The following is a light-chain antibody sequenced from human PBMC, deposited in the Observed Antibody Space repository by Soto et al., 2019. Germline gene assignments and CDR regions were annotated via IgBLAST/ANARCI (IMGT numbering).Light chain of an antibody. Sequence: EIVLTQSPGTLSLSPGERATLSCRASQSVSGSYLAWYQQKPGQAPRLLIYGASSRATGIPDRFSGSGSGTDFTLTISRLEPEDFAVYYCQQYGSSPLFIFGPRTTVDIK. J-gene: IGKJ3*01. V-gene: IGKV3-20*01. CDR3: QQYGSSPLFI. CDR2: GAS. CDR1: QSVSGSY.